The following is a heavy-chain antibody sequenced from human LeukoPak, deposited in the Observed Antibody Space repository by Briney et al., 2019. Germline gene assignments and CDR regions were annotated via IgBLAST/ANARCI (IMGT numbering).Heavy chain of an antibody. Sequence: GGSLRLSCAASAFTFSSYGMHWVRQAPGKGLEWVAVISFDGNNKYYADSVKGRFTISRDNSKNTLYLQMNSLRAEDTAVYYCAKDRHPARTDGYYFDYWDQGTLVTVSS. J-gene: IGHJ4*02. D-gene: IGHD1-14*01. CDR2: ISFDGNNK. V-gene: IGHV3-30*18. CDR1: AFTFSSYG. CDR3: AKDRHPARTDGYYFDY.